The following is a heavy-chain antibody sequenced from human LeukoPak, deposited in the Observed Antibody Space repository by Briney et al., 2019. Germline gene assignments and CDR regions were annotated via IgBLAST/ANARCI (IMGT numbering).Heavy chain of an antibody. Sequence: SETLSLTCAVSGYSISSGYYWGWIRQPPGKGLEWIGSIYHGGSTYYNPSLKSRVTISVDTSKNQFSLKLSSVTAADTAVYYCAGRPATYDYWGQGTLVTVSS. D-gene: IGHD2-2*01. CDR3: AGRPATYDY. CDR2: IYHGGST. V-gene: IGHV4-38-2*01. CDR1: GYSISSGYY. J-gene: IGHJ4*02.